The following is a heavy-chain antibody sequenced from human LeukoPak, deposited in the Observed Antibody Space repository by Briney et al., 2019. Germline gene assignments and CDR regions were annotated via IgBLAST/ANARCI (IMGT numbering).Heavy chain of an antibody. Sequence: SQTLSLTCTVSGGSVGSGSYYWSWIRQPAGKGLEWMGRIYTSGSTTYNPSLKSRVTISVDTSKNQFSLKLSSVTAADTAVYYCARDTPQFYGSGSYYYYCHGMDVWGQGTTVTVSS. CDR2: IYTSGST. V-gene: IGHV4-61*02. CDR3: ARDTPQFYGSGSYYYYCHGMDV. CDR1: GGSVGSGSYY. J-gene: IGHJ6*02. D-gene: IGHD3-10*01.